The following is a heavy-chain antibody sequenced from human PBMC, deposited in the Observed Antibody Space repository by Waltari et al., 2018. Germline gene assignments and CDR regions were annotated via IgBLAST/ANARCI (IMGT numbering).Heavy chain of an antibody. Sequence: QVQLVQSGAEVKKPGSSVKVSCKASGGTFSSYTISWVRQAPGKGLEWMGGFEPEEGETIYAQKCQGRVTMTEDTSTDTAYMELSSLRSEDTAVYYCATDLGARAAAGTADYWGQGTLVIVSS. D-gene: IGHD6-13*01. J-gene: IGHJ4*02. CDR2: FEPEEGET. V-gene: IGHV1-24*01. CDR3: ATDLGARAAAGTADY. CDR1: GGTFSSYT.